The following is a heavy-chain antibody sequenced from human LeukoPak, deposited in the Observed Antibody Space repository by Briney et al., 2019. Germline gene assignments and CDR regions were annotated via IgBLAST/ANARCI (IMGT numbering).Heavy chain of an antibody. Sequence: GGSLRLSCAASGFTLSSYSMNWVRQAPGKGLEWVSRINGDGSTTTYADSVKGRFTISRDNAKNTLYLQMNSLRAEDTAVYYCARGYSGTYRVDYWGHGTLVTVSS. CDR1: GFTLSSYS. CDR3: ARGYSGTYRVDY. J-gene: IGHJ4*01. V-gene: IGHV3-74*01. D-gene: IGHD1-26*01. CDR2: INGDGSTT.